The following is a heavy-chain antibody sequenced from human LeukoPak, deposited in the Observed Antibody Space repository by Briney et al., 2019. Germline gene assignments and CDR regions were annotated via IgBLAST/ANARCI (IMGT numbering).Heavy chain of an antibody. V-gene: IGHV3-21*01. J-gene: IGHJ4*02. CDR1: GFTFSSYS. CDR3: ARHLGYRSGGSCVLDY. CDR2: ISSSSSYI. D-gene: IGHD2-15*01. Sequence: GGSLRLSCAASGFTFSSYSMNWVRQAPGKGLEWVSSISSSSSYIYYADSVKGRFTISRDNAKNSLYLQMNSLRAEDTAVYYCARHLGYRSGGSCVLDYWGQGTLVTVSS.